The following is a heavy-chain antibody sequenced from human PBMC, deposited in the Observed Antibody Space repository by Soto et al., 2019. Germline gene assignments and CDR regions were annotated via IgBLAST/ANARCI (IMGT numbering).Heavy chain of an antibody. Sequence: GGSLRLSCAASGFTFSDYYMSWIRQAPGKGPEWVSYITSSGDAIYYADSVKGRFTISRDNAKNSLYLQMNSLRADDTAVYYCARDQGYYDSSGYFHSWGQGILVTVSS. V-gene: IGHV3-11*01. CDR1: GFTFSDYY. CDR3: ARDQGYYDSSGYFHS. CDR2: ITSSGDAI. J-gene: IGHJ4*02. D-gene: IGHD3-22*01.